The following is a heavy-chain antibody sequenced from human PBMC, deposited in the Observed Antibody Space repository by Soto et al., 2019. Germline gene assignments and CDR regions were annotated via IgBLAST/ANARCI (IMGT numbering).Heavy chain of an antibody. D-gene: IGHD2-8*01. J-gene: IGHJ5*02. Sequence: PSETLSLTCTVSGGSISSYYWSWIRQPPGKGLEWIGYIYYSGSTNYNPSLKSRVTISVDTSKNQFSLKLSSVTAADTAVYYCASAQRYCTNGVCYNWFDPWGQGTLVTVSS. CDR1: GGSISSYY. V-gene: IGHV4-59*01. CDR2: IYYSGST. CDR3: ASAQRYCTNGVCYNWFDP.